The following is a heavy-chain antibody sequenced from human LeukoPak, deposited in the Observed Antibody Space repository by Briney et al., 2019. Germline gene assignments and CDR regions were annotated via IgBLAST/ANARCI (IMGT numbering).Heavy chain of an antibody. J-gene: IGHJ4*02. CDR3: ASQSSRGFGELLSRFDY. V-gene: IGHV6-1*01. CDR1: GDSVSSNSAA. CDR2: TYYRSKWYN. D-gene: IGHD3-10*01. Sequence: SQTLSLTCAISGDSVSSNSAAWNWIRQSPSRGLEWLGRTYYRSKWYNDYAVSVKSRITINPDTSKNQFSLKLSSVTAADTAVYYCASQSSRGFGELLSRFDYWGQGTLVTVSS.